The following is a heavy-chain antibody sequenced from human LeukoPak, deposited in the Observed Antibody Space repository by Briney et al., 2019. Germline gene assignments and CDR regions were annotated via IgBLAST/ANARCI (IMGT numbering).Heavy chain of an antibody. V-gene: IGHV4-34*01. CDR3: ARESWRPGTFDI. CDR2: INHSGST. Sequence: PSETLSLTCAVYGGSFSGYYWSWIRQPPGKGLEWIGEINHSGSTNYNPSLKSRVTISVDTSKNQFSLKLSSVTAADTAVYYCARESWRPGTFDIWGQGTMVTVSS. CDR1: GGSFSGYY. D-gene: IGHD1-26*01. J-gene: IGHJ3*02.